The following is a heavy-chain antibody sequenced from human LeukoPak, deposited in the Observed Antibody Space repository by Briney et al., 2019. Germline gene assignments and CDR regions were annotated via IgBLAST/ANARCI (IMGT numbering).Heavy chain of an antibody. CDR2: IYYSGST. J-gene: IGHJ4*02. CDR1: GGSISSSSYY. Sequence: SETLSLTCTVSGGSISSSSYYWGWIRQPPGKGLEWIGRIYYSGSTYYNPSLQSRVTLTVDPSKNQFSLKLSSVTAADTAVHYCFSPGPARGRDYWGQGTLVTVSS. V-gene: IGHV4-39*07. D-gene: IGHD3-16*01. CDR3: FSPGPARGRDY.